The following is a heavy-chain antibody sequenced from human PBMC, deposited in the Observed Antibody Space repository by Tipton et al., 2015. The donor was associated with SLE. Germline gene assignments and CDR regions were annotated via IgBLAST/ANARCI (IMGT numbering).Heavy chain of an antibody. CDR2: ISGRGGDT. CDR3: AKDLSYYDSRGFGICYYFYGMDV. CDR1: GFTFDNYA. Sequence: SLRLTCAASGFTFDNYAMSWVRQGPGKGLEWVSTISGRGGDTYYSDSVKGRFTISRDNFKNTVSLQINSLRAEDTAVYYCAKDLSYYDSRGFGICYYFYGMDVWGQGTTVTVSS. D-gene: IGHD3-22*01. V-gene: IGHV3-23*01. J-gene: IGHJ6*02.